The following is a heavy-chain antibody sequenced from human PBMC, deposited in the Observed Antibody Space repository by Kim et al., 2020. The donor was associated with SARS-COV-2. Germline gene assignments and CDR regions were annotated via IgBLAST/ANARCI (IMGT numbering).Heavy chain of an antibody. Sequence: GGSLRLSCTASGFTFSDHYMNWIRQAPGKGLEWISSISRSSSTTYYADSVKGRFTISRDNARKSLYLHLNSLRGEDTAVYYCARALGSGWFPFDHWGQGTVVPVSS. CDR1: GFTFSDHY. D-gene: IGHD6-19*01. CDR2: ISRSSSTT. V-gene: IGHV3-11*04. J-gene: IGHJ4*02. CDR3: ARALGSGWFPFDH.